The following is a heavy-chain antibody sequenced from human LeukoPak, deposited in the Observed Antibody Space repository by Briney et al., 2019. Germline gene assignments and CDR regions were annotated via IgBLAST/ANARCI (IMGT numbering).Heavy chain of an antibody. CDR1: GFTFSSYE. CDR3: ASFAYYDILTGYAAAAFDI. Sequence: GGSLRLSCAASGFTFSSYEMNWVRQAPGKGLEWVSYISSSGSTIYYADSVKGRFTISRDNARNSLYLQMNSLRAEDTAVYYCASFAYYDILTGYAAAAFDIWGQGTMVTVSS. D-gene: IGHD3-9*01. J-gene: IGHJ3*02. CDR2: ISSSGSTI. V-gene: IGHV3-48*03.